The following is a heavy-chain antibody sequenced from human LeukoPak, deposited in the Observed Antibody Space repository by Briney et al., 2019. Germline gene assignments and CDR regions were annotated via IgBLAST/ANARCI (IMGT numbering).Heavy chain of an antibody. D-gene: IGHD3-10*01. CDR1: GFTFSSYS. Sequence: GGSLRLSCAASGFTFSSYSMNWVRQAPGKGLEWVSSISGSSTYTYYADSVKGRFTISRDNAKNSLYLQMNSLRAEDTAVYYCARVPGDYWGQGTLVTVSS. V-gene: IGHV3-21*01. J-gene: IGHJ4*02. CDR2: ISGSSTYT. CDR3: ARVPGDY.